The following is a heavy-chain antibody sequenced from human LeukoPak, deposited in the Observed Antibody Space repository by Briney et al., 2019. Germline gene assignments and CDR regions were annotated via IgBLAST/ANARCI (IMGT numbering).Heavy chain of an antibody. D-gene: IGHD3-22*01. J-gene: IGHJ3*01. CDR2: IYYSGST. V-gene: IGHV4-31*03. Sequence: TSETLSLTCTVSGGSISSGGYYWSWIRQHPGKGLEWIGYIYYSGSTYYNPSLKSRVTISVDTSKNQFSLTLTSVTAADSAVYYCASLSSGAAFDVWGKGTVVTVSS. CDR1: GGSISSGGYY. CDR3: ASLSSGAAFDV.